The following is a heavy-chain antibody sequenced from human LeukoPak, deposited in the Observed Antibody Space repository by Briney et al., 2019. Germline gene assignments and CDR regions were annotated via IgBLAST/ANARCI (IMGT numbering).Heavy chain of an antibody. V-gene: IGHV4-39*07. J-gene: IGHJ4*02. D-gene: IGHD3-10*01. CDR2: MYYSGST. Sequence: SETLSLTSTVSGGSISSSSYYWGWIRQPPGKGLEWIGSMYYSGSTYYNPSLKSRVTTSVETSKNQFSLKLSSVTAADTAVYYCARPMVRGVMGQYFDYWGQGTLVTVSS. CDR1: GGSISSSSYY. CDR3: ARPMVRGVMGQYFDY.